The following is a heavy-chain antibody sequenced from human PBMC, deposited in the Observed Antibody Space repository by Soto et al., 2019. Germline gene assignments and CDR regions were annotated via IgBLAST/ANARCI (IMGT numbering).Heavy chain of an antibody. Sequence: EVQMLESGGGVVRPGGSLRLSCIASGFTFSNYAMSWVRQAPGKGLEWVSTISDNGTNTFIGDSMKDHFDISRDNSKNTVFLHLGTVRAEDTAIYYCARAIGADFFDYWGQGPPVTVSS. CDR1: GFTFSNYA. CDR2: ISDNGTNT. V-gene: IGHV3-23*01. CDR3: ARAIGADFFDY. J-gene: IGHJ4*02. D-gene: IGHD6-25*01.